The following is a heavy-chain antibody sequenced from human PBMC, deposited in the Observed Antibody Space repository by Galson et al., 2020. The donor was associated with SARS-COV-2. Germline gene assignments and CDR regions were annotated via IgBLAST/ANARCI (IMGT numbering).Heavy chain of an antibody. CDR3: ASHPTPGSGSNY. CDR2: IDPSDSYT. V-gene: IGHV5-10-1*01. J-gene: IGHJ4*02. CDR1: GYSFTSYW. D-gene: IGHD6-19*01. Sequence: HGESLKISCKGSGYSFTSYWISWVRQMPGKGLEWMGRIDPSDSYTNYSPSFQGHVTISTDKSISTAYLQWSSLKASDTAMYYCASHPTPGSGSNYWGQGTLVTVSS.